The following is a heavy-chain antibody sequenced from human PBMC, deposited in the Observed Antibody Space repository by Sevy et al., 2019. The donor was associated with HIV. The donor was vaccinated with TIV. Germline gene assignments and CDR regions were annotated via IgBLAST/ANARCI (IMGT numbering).Heavy chain of an antibody. CDR1: GFTFDDYA. CDR3: AKDVNLMGAAVAGLFDY. D-gene: IGHD6-19*01. V-gene: IGHV3-9*01. Sequence: YLRLSCAASGFTFDDYAMHWVRQAPGKGLERVSGISWNSGSIGYADSVKGRFTISRDNAKNSLYLQMNSLRAEDTALYYCAKDVNLMGAAVAGLFDYWGQGTLVIVSS. J-gene: IGHJ4*02. CDR2: ISWNSGSI.